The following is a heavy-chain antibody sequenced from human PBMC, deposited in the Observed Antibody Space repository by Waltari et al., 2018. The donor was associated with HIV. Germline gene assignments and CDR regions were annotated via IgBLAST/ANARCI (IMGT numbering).Heavy chain of an antibody. CDR3: VRDDPGYGPIDH. V-gene: IGHV3-7*03. CDR1: GFALSNYS. J-gene: IGHJ5*02. Sequence: LVESGGGVVPTGESPRLMCEASGFALSNYSFNWVRQSPLRGLEWVASIRRATNEKFYLDSVRGRFVISRDDSESSVHLQMDSVKKEDTGTYFCVRDDPGYGPIDHWGRGTQVTV. CDR2: IRRATNEK. D-gene: IGHD5-18*01.